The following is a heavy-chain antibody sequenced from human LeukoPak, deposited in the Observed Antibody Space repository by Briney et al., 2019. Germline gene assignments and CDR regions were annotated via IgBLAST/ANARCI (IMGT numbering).Heavy chain of an antibody. CDR1: GYTFTSSW. V-gene: IGHV5-51*01. CDR3: VYCSGGSSSYGMDV. CDR2: IYLGDSDT. Sequence: GGSLKISCKGVGYTFTSSWIAWVGQMPGKGLEWMEIIYLGDSDTRYSPSFQGQVTISADKSISTAYLQWSSLKASDTAIYFCVYCSGGSSSYGMDVWGQGTTVTVSS. J-gene: IGHJ6*02. D-gene: IGHD2-15*01.